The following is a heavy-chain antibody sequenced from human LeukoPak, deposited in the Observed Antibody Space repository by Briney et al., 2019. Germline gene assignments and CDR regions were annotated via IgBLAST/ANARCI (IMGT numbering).Heavy chain of an antibody. CDR1: GYSFTSYW. CDR2: IYPGDSDT. Sequence: GESLKISCKGSGYSFTSYWIGWVRQMPAKGREWMGIIYPGDSDTRYSPSFQGQVTISADKSISTAYLQWSSLKASDTAMYYCARGTTRITGTMGYYYYYMDVWGKGTTVTVSS. J-gene: IGHJ6*03. V-gene: IGHV5-51*01. CDR3: ARGTTRITGTMGYYYYYMDV. D-gene: IGHD1-20*01.